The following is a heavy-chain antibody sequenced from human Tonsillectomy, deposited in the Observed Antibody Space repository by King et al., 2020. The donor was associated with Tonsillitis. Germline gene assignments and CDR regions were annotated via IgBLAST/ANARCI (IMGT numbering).Heavy chain of an antibody. Sequence: VQLVESGGGVVQPGRSLRLSCAASGFTFSSYGMHWVRQAPGKGLEWVAVIWDDGSNKYYADSVKGRFPISRDNSKNTLYLQMNSLRAEDTAVYYCARDRGEMATLDYWGQGTLVTVSS. CDR1: GFTFSSYG. CDR2: IWDDGSNK. CDR3: ARDRGEMATLDY. V-gene: IGHV3-33*01. J-gene: IGHJ4*02. D-gene: IGHD5-24*01.